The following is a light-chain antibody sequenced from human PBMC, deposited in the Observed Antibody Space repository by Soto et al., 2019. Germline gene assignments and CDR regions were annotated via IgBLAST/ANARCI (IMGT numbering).Light chain of an antibody. J-gene: IGKJ3*01. CDR2: GAS. V-gene: IGKV3-20*01. CDR1: QSVGKNY. Sequence: EIVLTQSPGTLSLSPGESATFSCRASQSVGKNYLAWFQHKPGQAPRLLISGASMRASGVPVRFIGSGSGTDFTLIISRLEPGDFAVYYCQHYNNWPPTFGPGTKVDIK. CDR3: QHYNNWPPT.